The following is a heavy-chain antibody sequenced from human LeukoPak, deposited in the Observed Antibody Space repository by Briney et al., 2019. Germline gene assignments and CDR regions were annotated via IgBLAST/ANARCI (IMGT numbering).Heavy chain of an antibody. V-gene: IGHV1-69*13. Sequence: SVKVSCKASGGTFSSYAISWVRQAPGQGLEWMGGIIPIFGTANYAQKFQGRVTITADESTSTAYMELSSLRSEDTAVYYCAPALGRCSSTSCQDRFDPWGQGTLVTVSS. D-gene: IGHD2-2*01. CDR3: APALGRCSSTSCQDRFDP. CDR2: IIPIFGTA. J-gene: IGHJ5*02. CDR1: GGTFSSYA.